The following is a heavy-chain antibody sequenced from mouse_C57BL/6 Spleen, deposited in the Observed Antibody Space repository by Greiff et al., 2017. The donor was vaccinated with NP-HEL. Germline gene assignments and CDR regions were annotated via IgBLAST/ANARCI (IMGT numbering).Heavy chain of an antibody. Sequence: EVKLMESGPELVKPGASVKISCKASGYSFTGYYMNWVKQSPEKSLEWIGEINPSTGGTTYNQKFKAKATLTVDKSSSTAYMQLKSLTSEDSAVYYCARGILDYWGQGTTLTVSS. CDR2: INPSTGGT. J-gene: IGHJ2*01. CDR3: ARGILDY. CDR1: GYSFTGYY. V-gene: IGHV1-42*01.